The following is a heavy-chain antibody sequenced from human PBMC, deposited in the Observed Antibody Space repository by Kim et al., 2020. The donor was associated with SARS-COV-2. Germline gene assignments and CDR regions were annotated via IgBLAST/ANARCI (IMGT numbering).Heavy chain of an antibody. J-gene: IGHJ3*02. V-gene: IGHV3-23*01. CDR2: ISGSGGST. D-gene: IGHD6-19*01. Sequence: GGSLRLSCAASGFTFSSYAMSWVRQAPGKGLEWVSAISGSGGSTYYAGSVKGRFTISRDNSKNTLYLQMNSLRAEDTAVYYCAKHVSSGWYRDAFDIWGQGTMVTVSS. CDR3: AKHVSSGWYRDAFDI. CDR1: GFTFSSYA.